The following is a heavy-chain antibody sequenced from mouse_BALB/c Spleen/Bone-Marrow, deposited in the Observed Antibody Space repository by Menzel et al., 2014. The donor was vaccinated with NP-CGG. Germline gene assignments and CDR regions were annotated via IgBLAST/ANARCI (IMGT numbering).Heavy chain of an antibody. CDR3: TRRNFAMDY. J-gene: IGHJ4*01. CDR2: IRLKSNNYAI. V-gene: IGHV6-6*02. CDR1: GFTLSNYW. Sequence: EVHLVESGGGLVQPGGSMKLSCVASGFTLSNYWMNWVRRSPEKGLEWIAEIRLKSNNYAINYAESVKGRFTISRDDSKSSVYLQMNNLRVEDIGICYCTRRNFAMDYWGQGTSVTVSS.